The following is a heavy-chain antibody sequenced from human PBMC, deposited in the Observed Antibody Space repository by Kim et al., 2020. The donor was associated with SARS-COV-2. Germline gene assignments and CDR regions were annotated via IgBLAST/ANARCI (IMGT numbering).Heavy chain of an antibody. V-gene: IGHV4-59*01. D-gene: IGHD3-10*01. J-gene: IGHJ6*02. CDR1: GGSISSYY. CDR3: ARYIVGGFWWFGDDGMDV. Sequence: SETLSLTCTVSGGSISSYYWSWIRQPPGKGLEWIGYIYYSGSTNYNPSLKSRVTISVDTSKNQFSLKLSSVTAADTAVYYCARYIVGGFWWFGDDGMDVWGQGTTVTVSS. CDR2: IYYSGST.